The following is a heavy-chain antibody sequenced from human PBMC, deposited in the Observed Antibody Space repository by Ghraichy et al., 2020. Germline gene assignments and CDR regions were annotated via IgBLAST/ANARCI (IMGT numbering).Heavy chain of an antibody. CDR1: GGSFSGYY. D-gene: IGHD5-18*01. J-gene: IGHJ6*02. CDR2: INHSGST. V-gene: IGHV4-34*01. Sequence: GSLRLSCAVYGGSFSGYYWSWIRQPPGKGLEWIGEINHSGSTNYNPSLKSRVTISVDTSKNQFSLKLSSVTAADTAVYYCARDAYSYGYPYYYYGMDVWGQGTTVTVSS. CDR3: ARDAYSYGYPYYYYGMDV.